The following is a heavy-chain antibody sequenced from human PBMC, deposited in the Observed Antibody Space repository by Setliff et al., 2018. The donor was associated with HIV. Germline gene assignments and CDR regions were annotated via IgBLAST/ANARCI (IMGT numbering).Heavy chain of an antibody. Sequence: ASVKVSCKASGYTFTNYYIHWVRQAPGQGLEWMGLINPSGGRTSYAQKFQGRLTMTRDTSRSTVYLPMNSLRAEDMALYYCAKGPSITMLRGESTFDIWGQGTMVTVSS. CDR3: AKGPSITMLRGESTFDI. J-gene: IGHJ3*02. CDR2: INPSGGRT. D-gene: IGHD3-10*01. V-gene: IGHV1-46*01. CDR1: GYTFTNYY.